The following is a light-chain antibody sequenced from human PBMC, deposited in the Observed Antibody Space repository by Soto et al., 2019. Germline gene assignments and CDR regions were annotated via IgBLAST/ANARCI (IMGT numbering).Light chain of an antibody. Sequence: EIVLTQSPGTLSLSPGERATLSCWASQNVLSNYLAWYQQKPGQAPRLLIYGASTRATGIPDRFGGSGSGTDFTLTISRLEPEDFAVYFCHQFGSSPQTFGHGTKVDIK. J-gene: IGKJ1*01. CDR3: HQFGSSPQT. CDR1: QNVLSNY. CDR2: GAS. V-gene: IGKV3-20*01.